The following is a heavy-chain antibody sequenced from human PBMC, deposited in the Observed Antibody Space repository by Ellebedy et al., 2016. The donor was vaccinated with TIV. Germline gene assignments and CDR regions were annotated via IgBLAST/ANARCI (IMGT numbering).Heavy chain of an antibody. J-gene: IGHJ6*02. Sequence: GSLRLXXTVSGGSVSSGSYYWSWIRQPPGKGLEWIGYIYYSGSTNYNPSLKSRVTISVDTSKNQFSLKLSSVTAADTAVYYCARVSRQQLVPFVPYYGMDVWGQGTTVTVSS. D-gene: IGHD6-13*01. CDR2: IYYSGST. CDR1: GGSVSSGSYY. CDR3: ARVSRQQLVPFVPYYGMDV. V-gene: IGHV4-61*01.